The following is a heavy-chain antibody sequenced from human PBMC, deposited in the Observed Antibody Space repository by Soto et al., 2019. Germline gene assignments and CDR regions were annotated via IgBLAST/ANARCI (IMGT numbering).Heavy chain of an antibody. CDR2: IYYSGST. CDR1: GGSISSYY. Sequence: ETLSLTCTVSGGSISSYYWSWIRQPPGKGLEWIGYIYYSGSTNYNPSLKSRVTISVDTSKNQFSLKLSSVTAADTAVYYCAKAHCSSTSCYAPYFDYWGQGTLVTVSS. J-gene: IGHJ4*02. D-gene: IGHD2-2*01. CDR3: AKAHCSSTSCYAPYFDY. V-gene: IGHV4-59*08.